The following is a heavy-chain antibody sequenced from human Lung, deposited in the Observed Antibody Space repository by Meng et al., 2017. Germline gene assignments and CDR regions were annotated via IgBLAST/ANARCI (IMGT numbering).Heavy chain of an antibody. CDR3: ARGPTTMAHDFDY. CDR1: GGSFSYYY. V-gene: IGHV4-34*02. J-gene: IGHJ4*02. D-gene: IGHD4-11*01. Sequence: QAQIQQWGEGLLNPSETLSLTCVVSGGSFSYYYWSWIRQPPGKGLEWIGEINHSGSTNYNPSLESRATISVDTSQNNLSLKLSSVTAADSAVYYCARGPTTMAHDFDYWGQGTLVTVSS. CDR2: INHSGST.